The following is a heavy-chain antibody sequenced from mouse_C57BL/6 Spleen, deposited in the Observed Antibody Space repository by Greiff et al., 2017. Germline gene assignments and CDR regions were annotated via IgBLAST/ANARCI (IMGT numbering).Heavy chain of an antibody. J-gene: IGHJ2*01. CDR1: GYAFSSYW. D-gene: IGHD1-1*01. V-gene: IGHV1-80*01. CDR3: ARRDYYGSSPDFDY. Sequence: QVQLKQSGAELVKPGASVKISCKASGYAFSSYWMNWVKQRPGKGLEWIGQIYPGDGDTNYNGKFKGKATLTADKSSSTAYMQLSSLTSEDSAVYFCARRDYYGSSPDFDYWGQGTTLTVSS. CDR2: IYPGDGDT.